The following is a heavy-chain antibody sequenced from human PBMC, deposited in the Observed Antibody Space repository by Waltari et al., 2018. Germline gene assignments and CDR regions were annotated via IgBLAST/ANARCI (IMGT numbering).Heavy chain of an antibody. CDR2: IYYSGST. CDR1: GGSISSYY. D-gene: IGHD2-21*01. V-gene: IGHV4-59*12. J-gene: IGHJ4*01. Sequence: QVQLQESGPGLVKPSETLSPTCPVSGGSISSYYWSWIRQPPGKGLEWIGYIYYSGSTNYNPSLKSRVTISVDTSKNQFSLKLSSVTAADTGMYFCARYGEVPPNYFFDFWGQGIRVTVSS. CDR3: ARYGEVPPNYFFDF.